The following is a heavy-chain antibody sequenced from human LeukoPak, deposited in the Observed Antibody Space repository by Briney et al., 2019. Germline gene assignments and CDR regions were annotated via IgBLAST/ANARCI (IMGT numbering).Heavy chain of an antibody. Sequence: GGSLRLSCAASGLTFSIYSMNWVRQAPGKGLEWVSYISGSSSTIHYADSVKGRFTISRDNANNSLYLQMNSLRAEDTAVYYCARATAAAEDHWGQGTLVTVSS. D-gene: IGHD6-13*01. J-gene: IGHJ4*02. CDR3: ARATAAAEDH. CDR2: ISGSSSTI. CDR1: GLTFSIYS. V-gene: IGHV3-48*01.